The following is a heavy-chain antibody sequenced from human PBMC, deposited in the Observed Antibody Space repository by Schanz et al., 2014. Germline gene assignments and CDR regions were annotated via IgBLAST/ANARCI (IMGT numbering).Heavy chain of an antibody. Sequence: QVHLVESGGGVVQPGRSLRLSCAASGFTFSSYVMHWVRQAPGKGLEWVALISDDGNHKYYADSVKGRFTISRDNSKNTLFLQLNSLRGEDTAVNYCARGRRHCDSTGCTYYYYYGLDVWGQGTTVTVSS. D-gene: IGHD6-25*01. CDR3: ARGRRHCDSTGCTYYYYYGLDV. V-gene: IGHV3-30*04. J-gene: IGHJ6*02. CDR1: GFTFSSYV. CDR2: ISDDGNHK.